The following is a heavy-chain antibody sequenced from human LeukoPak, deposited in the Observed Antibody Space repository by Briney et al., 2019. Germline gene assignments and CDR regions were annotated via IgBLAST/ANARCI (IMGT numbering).Heavy chain of an antibody. CDR2: INPNSGGT. D-gene: IGHD5-18*01. CDR3: AREWILGYSYGYY. J-gene: IGHJ4*02. V-gene: IGHV1-2*02. CDR1: GYTFTGYD. Sequence: GASVKVSCKASGYTFTGYDTHWVRQAPGQGLEWMGWINPNSGGTNYAQKFQGRVTMTRDTSISTAYMELSRLRSDDTAVYYCAREWILGYSYGYYWGQGTLVTVSS.